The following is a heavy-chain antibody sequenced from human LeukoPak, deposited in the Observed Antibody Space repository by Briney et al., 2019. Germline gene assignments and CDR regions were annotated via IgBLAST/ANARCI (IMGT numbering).Heavy chain of an antibody. CDR3: ARDANWGEIDY. J-gene: IGHJ4*02. CDR2: ISYDGSDK. CDR1: QFTFSYYA. V-gene: IGHV3-30-3*01. Sequence: GGSLRLSCAASQFTFSYYAMRWVRQAPGKGLEWVAIISYDGSDKYYADSVKGRFTIFRDNSKNTQYLQMNSLRAEDTAVYYCARDANWGEIDYWGQGTLVTVSS. D-gene: IGHD7-27*01.